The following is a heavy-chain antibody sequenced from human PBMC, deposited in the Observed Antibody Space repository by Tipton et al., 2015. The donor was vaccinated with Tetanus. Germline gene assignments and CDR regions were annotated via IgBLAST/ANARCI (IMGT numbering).Heavy chain of an antibody. CDR1: GFTFSSYG. V-gene: IGHV3-30*03. CDR2: ISYDGGNK. CDR3: ARDDGRGGPFDY. Sequence: SLRLSCAASGFTFSSYGMHWVRQAPGKGLEWAAVISYDGGNKYYADSVKGRFTISRDNSKNTLYLQMNSLRAEDTAVYYCARDDGRGGPFDYWGQGTLVTXSX. J-gene: IGHJ4*02. D-gene: IGHD3-10*01.